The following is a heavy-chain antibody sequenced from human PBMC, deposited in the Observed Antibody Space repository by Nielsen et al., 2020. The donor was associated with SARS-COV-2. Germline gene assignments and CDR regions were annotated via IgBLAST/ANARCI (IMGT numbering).Heavy chain of an antibody. J-gene: IGHJ4*02. D-gene: IGHD1-26*01. CDR2: ISYDGSNK. Sequence: GESLKISCAASGFTFSSYGMHWVRQAPGKGLEWVAVISYDGSNKYYADSVKGRFTISRDNAKNSLYLQMNSLRAEDTALYYCAKMAGWEPSDYWGQGTLVTVSS. CDR3: AKMAGWEPSDY. V-gene: IGHV3-30*18. CDR1: GFTFSSYG.